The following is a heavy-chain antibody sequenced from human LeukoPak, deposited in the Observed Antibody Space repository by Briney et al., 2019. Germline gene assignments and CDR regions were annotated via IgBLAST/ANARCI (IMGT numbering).Heavy chain of an antibody. CDR1: GFTFSNAW. J-gene: IGHJ6*02. D-gene: IGHD2-2*01. V-gene: IGHV3-15*01. Sequence: GGSLRLSCAASGFTFSNAWMSWVRQAPGKGLEWVGRIKSKTDGGTTDYAAPVKGRFTISRDDSKNTLYLQMNSLKTEDTAVYYCTTDPRYCSSTSCYYHYYGMDVRGQGTTVTVSS. CDR2: IKSKTDGGTT. CDR3: TTDPRYCSSTSCYYHYYGMDV.